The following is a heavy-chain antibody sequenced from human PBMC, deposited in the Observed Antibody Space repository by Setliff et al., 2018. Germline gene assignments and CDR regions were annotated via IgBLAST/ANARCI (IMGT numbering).Heavy chain of an antibody. Sequence: GGSLRLSCAASGLTFSSFAMTWVRQAPGKRLEWVSTISGTGGNIYYADSVQGRFVISRDNSMNTLYLQMNRLSAEDTAVFYCVKGSDPYYFYYMDVCGKGTMVTVSS. CDR1: GLTFSSFA. CDR2: ISGTGGNI. J-gene: IGHJ6*03. V-gene: IGHV3-23*01. D-gene: IGHD2-21*02. CDR3: VKGSDPYYFYYMDV.